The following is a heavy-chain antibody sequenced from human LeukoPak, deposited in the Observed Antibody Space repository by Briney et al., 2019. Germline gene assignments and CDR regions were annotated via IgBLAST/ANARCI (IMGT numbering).Heavy chain of an antibody. V-gene: IGHV3-66*01. J-gene: IGHJ4*02. Sequence: GGSLRLSCAASGFTVSSNYMSWVRQAPGKGLEWVSVIYSGGSTYYADSVKGRFTISRDNSKNTLYLQMNSLRAEDTAVYYCAGTYYDILTGYYTFDYWGRGTLVTVSS. CDR1: GFTVSSNY. D-gene: IGHD3-9*01. CDR2: IYSGGST. CDR3: AGTYYDILTGYYTFDY.